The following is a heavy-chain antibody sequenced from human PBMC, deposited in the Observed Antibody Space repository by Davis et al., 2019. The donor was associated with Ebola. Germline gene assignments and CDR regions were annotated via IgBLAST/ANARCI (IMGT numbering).Heavy chain of an antibody. CDR3: ARDHGSGWYDS. CDR1: GFTFSGSA. J-gene: IGHJ6*02. CDR2: ISYDGSNK. D-gene: IGHD6-19*01. V-gene: IGHV3-30*14. Sequence: GGSLRLSCAASGFTFSGSAMHWVRQAPGKGLEWVAVISYDGSNKYYADSVKGRFTISRDNSKNTLYLQMNSLRAEDTAVYYCARDHGSGWYDSWGQGTTVTVSS.